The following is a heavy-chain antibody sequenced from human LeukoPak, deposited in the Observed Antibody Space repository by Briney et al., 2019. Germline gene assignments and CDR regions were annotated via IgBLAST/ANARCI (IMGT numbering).Heavy chain of an antibody. CDR1: GYTFTSYY. V-gene: IGHV1-46*01. Sequence: ASVKVSCKASGYTFTSYYMHWVRQAPGQGLEWMGIINPSGGSTSYAQKFQSRVTMTRDTSTSTVYMELSSLRSEDTAVYYCASGARLRYFDWLLYDAFDIWGQGTMVTVSS. CDR2: INPSGGST. J-gene: IGHJ3*02. D-gene: IGHD3-9*01. CDR3: ASGARLRYFDWLLYDAFDI.